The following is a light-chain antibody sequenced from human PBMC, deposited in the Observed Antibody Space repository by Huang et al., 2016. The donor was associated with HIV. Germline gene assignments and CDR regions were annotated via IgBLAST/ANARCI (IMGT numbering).Light chain of an antibody. V-gene: IGKV3-15*01. CDR1: QSVNTN. J-gene: IGKJ2*01. Sequence: VMMSQSPATLAASPGERVTLSCGASQSVNTNLAWYQQKPCQPPRLLIYAASTRATGGPARFAGSGSGTEFTLTIDSLQSDDFAVYYCQQYNKWPPEYTFGQGTRLEIK. CDR3: QQYNKWPPEYT. CDR2: AAS.